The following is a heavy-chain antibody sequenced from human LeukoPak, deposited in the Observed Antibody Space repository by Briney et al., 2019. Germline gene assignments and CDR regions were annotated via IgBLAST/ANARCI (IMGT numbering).Heavy chain of an antibody. D-gene: IGHD6-13*01. Sequence: KPSETLSLTCTVSGGSISGYYWSWIRQPPGKGLEWIGYIYYSGSTNYNPSLKSRVTISVDTSKNQFSLKLSSVTAADTAVYYCARGCSAGTPHNWFDPWGQETLVTVSS. V-gene: IGHV4-59*01. CDR2: IYYSGST. CDR3: ARGCSAGTPHNWFDP. CDR1: GGSISGYY. J-gene: IGHJ5*02.